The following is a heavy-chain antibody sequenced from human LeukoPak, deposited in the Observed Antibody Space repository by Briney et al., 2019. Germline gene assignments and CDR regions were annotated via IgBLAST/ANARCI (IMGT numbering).Heavy chain of an antibody. CDR3: ARLEYFESSGYFLSPQELYYYYMDV. D-gene: IGHD3-22*01. CDR2: IYPGDSNT. V-gene: IGHV5-51*01. CDR1: GYSFSGYW. Sequence: GESLKISCKGSGYSFSGYWIAWVRQMPGKGLEWMGIIYPGDSNTRYSPSFQGQVTISADKSITTAHLQWSSLKASDTAMYYCARLEYFESSGYFLSPQELYYYYMDVWGKGTTVTVSS. J-gene: IGHJ6*03.